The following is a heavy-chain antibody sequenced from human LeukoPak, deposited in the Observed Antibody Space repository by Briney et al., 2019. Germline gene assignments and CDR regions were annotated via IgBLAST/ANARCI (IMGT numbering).Heavy chain of an antibody. CDR3: AREGGLGYCSTTGCALAY. J-gene: IGHJ4*02. CDR1: GFTVSTSY. Sequence: GGSLRLSCAASGFTVSTSYMSWVRQAPGKGLEWVSAIYNSGITYYADSVMGRFTISRDNSRNTLYLQMNSLRPEDSAMYYCAREGGLGYCSTTGCALAYWGLGTLVTVSS. CDR2: IYNSGIT. V-gene: IGHV3-66*03. D-gene: IGHD2-2*01.